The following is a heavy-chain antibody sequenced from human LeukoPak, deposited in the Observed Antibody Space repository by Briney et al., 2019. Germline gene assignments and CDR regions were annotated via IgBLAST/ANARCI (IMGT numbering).Heavy chain of an antibody. J-gene: IGHJ4*02. CDR3: ARDLTRSGWYGIIDY. CDR1: GYTFTSYY. D-gene: IGHD6-19*01. Sequence: GASVKVSCKASGYTFTSYYKHWVRQAPGQGLEWMGIINPSGGSTSYAQKFQGRVTMTRDTSTSTVYMELSSLRSEDTAVYYCARDLTRSGWYGIIDYWGQGTLVTVSS. V-gene: IGHV1-46*01. CDR2: INPSGGST.